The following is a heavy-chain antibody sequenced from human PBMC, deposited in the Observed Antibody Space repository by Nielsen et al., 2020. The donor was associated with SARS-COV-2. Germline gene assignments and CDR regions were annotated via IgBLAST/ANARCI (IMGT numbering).Heavy chain of an antibody. Sequence: WIRQPPGKGLERIGEVSHSGSINYNPSLKSRVTLSIDKSKRQFSLRLTSVSAADTAVYFCARGDLVVVPSPILGLGPFFYYFYLDVRGKGTTVTVSS. CDR2: VSHSGSI. CDR3: ARGDLVVVPSPILGLGPFFYYFYLDV. J-gene: IGHJ6*03. V-gene: IGHV4-4*01. D-gene: IGHD2-2*01.